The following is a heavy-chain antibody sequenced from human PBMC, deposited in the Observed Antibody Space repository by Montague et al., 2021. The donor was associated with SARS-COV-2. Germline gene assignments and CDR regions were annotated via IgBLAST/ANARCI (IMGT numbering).Heavy chain of an antibody. CDR2: INHNVST. J-gene: IGHJ6*01. V-gene: IGHV4-34*01. Sequence: SETLSLTCAVYGGSFSFYYWRCFRQPPGNGLAWIGEINHNVSTHFNPSLKSRVTISVDTSKNQFSLKLSSVTAADTAVYYCTREGYQVLWSDYYYYGMDV. CDR3: TREGYQVLWSDYYYYGMDV. D-gene: IGHD2-2*01. CDR1: GGSFSFYY.